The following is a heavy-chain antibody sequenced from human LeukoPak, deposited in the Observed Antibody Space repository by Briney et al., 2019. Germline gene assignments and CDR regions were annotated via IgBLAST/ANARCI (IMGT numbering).Heavy chain of an antibody. V-gene: IGHV3-23*01. CDR3: AKDQYSSSWYDYYYMDV. CDR1: GFTFSSYA. J-gene: IGHJ6*03. CDR2: ISGSGGST. Sequence: PGGSLRLSCAASGFTFSSYAMSWVRQAPGKGLEWVSAISGSGGSTYYADSVKGRFTISRDNSKNTLYLQMNSLRAEDTAVYYCAKDQYSSSWYDYYYMDVWGKGTTVTVSS. D-gene: IGHD6-13*01.